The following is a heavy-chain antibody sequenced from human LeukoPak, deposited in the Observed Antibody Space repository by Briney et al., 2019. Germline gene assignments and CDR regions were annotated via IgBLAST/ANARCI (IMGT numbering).Heavy chain of an antibody. J-gene: IGHJ4*02. V-gene: IGHV4-34*01. CDR2: INHSGST. Sequence: SETLSLTCAVYGGSFSGYYWSWIRQPPGKGLEWIGEINHSGSTNYNTSLKSRVTISVDTSKNQFSLKLSSVTAADTAVYYCARSAIWPIAARRYYFDYWGQGTLVTVSS. D-gene: IGHD6-6*01. CDR1: GGSFSGYY. CDR3: ARSAIWPIAARRYYFDY.